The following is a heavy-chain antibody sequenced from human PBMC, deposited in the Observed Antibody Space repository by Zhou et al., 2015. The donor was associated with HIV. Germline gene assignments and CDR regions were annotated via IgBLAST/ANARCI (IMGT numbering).Heavy chain of an antibody. J-gene: IGHJ3*02. Sequence: QVQLVQSGAEVKKPGSSVKVSCKASGGTFSSYTISWVRQAPGQGLEWMGRIIPILGIANYAQKFQGRVTITADKSTSTAYMELSSLRSEDTAVYYCARQTSSDAFDIWGQGTMVTVSS. CDR3: ARQTSSDAFDI. CDR1: GGTFSSYT. CDR2: IIPILGIA. V-gene: IGHV1-69*02. D-gene: IGHD2-2*01.